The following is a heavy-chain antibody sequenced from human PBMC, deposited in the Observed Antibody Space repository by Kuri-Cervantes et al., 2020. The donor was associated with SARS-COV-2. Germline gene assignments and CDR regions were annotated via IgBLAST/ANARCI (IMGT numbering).Heavy chain of an antibody. CDR2: IYSGGST. J-gene: IGHJ5*02. CDR3: ARDRSNYKGNNWFDP. CDR1: GGSISSSNFY. V-gene: IGHV3-53*01. Sequence: GESLKISCSVSGGSISSSNFYWGWIRQPPGKGLEWVSVIYSGGSTYYADSVKGRFTISRDNSKNTLYLQMNSLRAEDTAVYYCARDRSNYKGNNWFDPWGQGTLVTVSS. D-gene: IGHD4-11*01.